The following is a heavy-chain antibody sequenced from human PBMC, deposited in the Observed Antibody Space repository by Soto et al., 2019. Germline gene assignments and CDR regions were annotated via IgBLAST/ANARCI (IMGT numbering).Heavy chain of an antibody. CDR3: AKDGLTSITMIVVVSRFDY. V-gene: IGHV3-23*01. CDR2: ISGSGGST. CDR1: GFTFSSYA. J-gene: IGHJ4*02. Sequence: EVQLLESGGGLVQPGGSLRLSCAASGFTFSSYAMSWVRQAPGKGLEWVSAISGSGGSTYYADSVKGRFTISRDNSKNTLYLQMNSVRAEDTAVYYCAKDGLTSITMIVVVSRFDYWGQGTLVTVSS. D-gene: IGHD3-22*01.